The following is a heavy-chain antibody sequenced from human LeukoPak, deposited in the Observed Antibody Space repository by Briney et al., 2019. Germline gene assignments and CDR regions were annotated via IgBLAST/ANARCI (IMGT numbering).Heavy chain of an antibody. CDR1: GYTFTSYG. CDR2: ISAYNGNT. Sequence: ASVKVSCKASGYTFTSYGISWVRQAPGQGLEWMGWISAYNGNTNYAQKFQGRVTITRNTSISTAYMELSSLRSEDTAVYYCARKGPAAYDYYYMDVWGKGTTVTVSS. J-gene: IGHJ6*03. CDR3: ARKGPAAYDYYYMDV. D-gene: IGHD2-2*01. V-gene: IGHV1-18*01.